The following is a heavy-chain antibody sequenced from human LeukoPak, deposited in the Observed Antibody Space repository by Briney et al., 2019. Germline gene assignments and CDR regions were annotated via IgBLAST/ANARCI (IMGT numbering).Heavy chain of an antibody. D-gene: IGHD1-20*01. J-gene: IGHJ2*01. CDR1: GFTFSSYS. CDR3: ARVLTGTSSYWYFDL. V-gene: IGHV3-21*04. CDR2: ISSSSSYI. Sequence: GGSLRLSCAASGFTFSSYSMNWVRQAPGKGLEWVSSISSSSSYIYYADSVKGRFTISRDNAKNSLYLQMNSLRAEDTAVYYCARVLTGTSSYWYFDLWGCGTLVTVSS.